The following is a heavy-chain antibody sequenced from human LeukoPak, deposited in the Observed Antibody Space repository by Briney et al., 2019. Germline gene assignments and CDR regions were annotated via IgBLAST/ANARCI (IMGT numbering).Heavy chain of an antibody. J-gene: IGHJ4*02. Sequence: PSETLSLTCTVSGGSVSTSYWSWIRQPPGKGPECIGYISYSVTTNYNPSLKSRVTISLDTSKNQFSLNLTSVTAADTAMYYCARDKHNGYCSGGRCYPFYFDSWGQGILVTVSS. V-gene: IGHV4-59*02. CDR1: GGSVSTSY. D-gene: IGHD2-15*01. CDR2: ISYSVTT. CDR3: ARDKHNGYCSGGRCYPFYFDS.